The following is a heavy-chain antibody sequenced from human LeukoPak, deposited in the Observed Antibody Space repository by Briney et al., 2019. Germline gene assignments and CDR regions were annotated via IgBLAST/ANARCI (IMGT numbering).Heavy chain of an antibody. J-gene: IGHJ4*02. CDR2: ISAHDGNT. D-gene: IGHD2/OR15-2a*01. CDR1: GYVFSSYG. V-gene: IGHV1-18*01. CDR3: AREYCDTISCYDPDY. Sequence: ASVKVSCKASGYVFSSYGISWVRQAPGQGLEWMGWISAHDGNTKYVQKLQDRVTMTTDTSTNTAYMELRSLAADDTAVYYCAREYCDTISCYDPDYRGQGTLVTVSS.